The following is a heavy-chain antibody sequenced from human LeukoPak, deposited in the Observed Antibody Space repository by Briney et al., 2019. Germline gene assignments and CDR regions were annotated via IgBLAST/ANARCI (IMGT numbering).Heavy chain of an antibody. V-gene: IGHV4-34*01. J-gene: IGHJ6*02. CDR2: INHSGST. CDR3: AREFTGISPPLYYYYGMDV. D-gene: IGHD3-3*02. CDR1: GGSFSGYY. Sequence: SETLSLTCAVYGGSFSGYYWSWIRQPPGKGLEWIGEINHSGSTNYNPSLKSRVTISVDTSKNQFSLKLSPVTAADTAVYYCAREFTGISPPLYYYYGMDVWGQGTTVTVSS.